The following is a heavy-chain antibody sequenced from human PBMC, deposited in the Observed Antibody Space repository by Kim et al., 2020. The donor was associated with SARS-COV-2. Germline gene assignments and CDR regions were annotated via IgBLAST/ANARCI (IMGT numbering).Heavy chain of an antibody. J-gene: IGHJ6*02. CDR2: FDPEDGET. Sequence: ASVKVSCKVSGYSLSELSMHWVRQAPGKGLEWMGGFDPEDGETIYAQRFQGRVSMTEDTSTDTAYMELSSLRSEDTAVYYCAPYKWLRLGNRYYYNTMDVWGQGTTVTVAS. D-gene: IGHD5-12*01. CDR3: APYKWLRLGNRYYYNTMDV. CDR1: GYSLSELS. V-gene: IGHV1-24*01.